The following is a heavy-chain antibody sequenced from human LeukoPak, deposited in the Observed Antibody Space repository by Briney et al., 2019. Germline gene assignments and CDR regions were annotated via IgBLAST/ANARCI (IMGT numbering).Heavy chain of an antibody. CDR2: INPSGGST. J-gene: IGHJ4*02. V-gene: IGHV1-46*01. CDR1: GYTFTSYY. D-gene: IGHD2-15*01. CDR3: ARVPTTDICSGGSCFLFDY. Sequence: GASVKVSCKASGYTFTSYYMHWVRQAPGQGLEWTGIINPSGGSTSYAQKFQGRVTMTRDTSTSTVYMELSSLRSEDTAVYYCARVPTTDICSGGSCFLFDYWGQGTLVTVSS.